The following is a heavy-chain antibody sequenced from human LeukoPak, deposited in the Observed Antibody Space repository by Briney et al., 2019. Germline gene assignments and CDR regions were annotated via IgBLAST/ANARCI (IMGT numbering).Heavy chain of an antibody. D-gene: IGHD4-17*01. CDR2: IKYYRSYK. Sequence: GGSLRLSCEGSGFIFSDYWMTWVRQAPGKGLEGVANIKYYRSYKYSVASLKPRFTIPTHNPNHSLYLQMNSLSAEDTAIYYCARARRWLGVSNWFDPWGQGTLVTVSS. V-gene: IGHV3-7*01. CDR3: ARARRWLGVSNWFDP. J-gene: IGHJ5*02. CDR1: GFIFSDYW.